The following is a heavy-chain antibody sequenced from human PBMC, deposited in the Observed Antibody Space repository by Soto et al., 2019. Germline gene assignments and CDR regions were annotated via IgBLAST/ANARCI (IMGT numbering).Heavy chain of an antibody. CDR2: ISSGSVHI. J-gene: IGHJ3*01. CDR3: ARYYAFEAFDL. D-gene: IGHD1-26*01. V-gene: IGHV3-21*02. CDR1: GLTFNSYS. Sequence: EVELVESGGGLVKPGGSLRLHCAASGLTFNSYSVNWVRQAPGKGLEWVASISSGSVHIDFADSVKGRFTITRDEVTNSVSLQMDSLRVENTGIYYCARYYAFEAFDLWGQGTMVAVS.